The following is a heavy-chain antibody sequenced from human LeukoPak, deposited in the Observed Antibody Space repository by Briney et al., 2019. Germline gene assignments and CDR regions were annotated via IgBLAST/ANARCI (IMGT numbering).Heavy chain of an antibody. CDR2: INHSGST. Sequence: PSETLSLTCAVYGGSFSGYYWSWIRQPPGEGLEWIGEINHSGSTNYNPSLKSRVTISVDTSKNQFSLKLSSVTAADTAVYYCAREDHYYGSGSYSWFDPWGQGTLVTVSS. CDR3: AREDHYYGSGSYSWFDP. D-gene: IGHD3-10*01. CDR1: GGSFSGYY. J-gene: IGHJ5*02. V-gene: IGHV4-34*01.